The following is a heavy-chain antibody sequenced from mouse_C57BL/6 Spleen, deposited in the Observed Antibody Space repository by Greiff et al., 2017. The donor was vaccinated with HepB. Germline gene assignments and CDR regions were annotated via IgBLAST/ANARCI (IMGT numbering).Heavy chain of an antibody. Sequence: VQLQQPGAELVKPGASVKLSCKASGYTFTSYWMHWVKQRPGRGLEWIGMINPNSGGTKYNQKFKAKATLTADKSSSTAYMQLSSLTSEDSAVYYCARSDRTSFAYWGQGTPVTVSS. V-gene: IGHV1-62-3*01. CDR2: INPNSGGT. CDR3: ARSDRTSFAY. D-gene: IGHD5-1*01. J-gene: IGHJ3*01. CDR1: GYTFTSYW.